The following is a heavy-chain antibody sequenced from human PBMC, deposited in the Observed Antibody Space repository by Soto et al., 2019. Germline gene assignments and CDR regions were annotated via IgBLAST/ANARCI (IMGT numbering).Heavy chain of an antibody. D-gene: IGHD2-15*01. CDR3: ARVTSGGSCYRCWFDP. Sequence: ASVKVSCKASGYTFTSYDINWVRQATGQGLEWMGWMNPNSGNTGYAQKFQGRVTMTRNTSISTAYMELSSLRSEDTAVYYCARVTSGGSCYRCWFDPWGQGTLVTVSS. CDR2: MNPNSGNT. J-gene: IGHJ5*02. V-gene: IGHV1-8*01. CDR1: GYTFTSYD.